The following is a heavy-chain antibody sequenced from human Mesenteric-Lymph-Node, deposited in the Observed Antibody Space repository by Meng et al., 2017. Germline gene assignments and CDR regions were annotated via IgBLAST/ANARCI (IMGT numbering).Heavy chain of an antibody. V-gene: IGHV3-23*01. CDR1: GFTFRKFV. CDR2: ISDRGTST. D-gene: IGHD3-9*01. J-gene: IGHJ4*02. Sequence: GESLKISCVVSGFTFRKFVMTWVRQAPGKGLEWVSGISDRGTSTYYADSVKGRFTISRDNSKNTLYLQMNSLRAEDTAVYYCVRGGGVTSYWGQGTLVTVSS. CDR3: VRGGGVTSY.